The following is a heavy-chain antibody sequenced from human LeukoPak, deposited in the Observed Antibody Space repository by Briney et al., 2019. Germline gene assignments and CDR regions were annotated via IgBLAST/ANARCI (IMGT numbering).Heavy chain of an antibody. D-gene: IGHD3-16*02. J-gene: IGHJ4*02. Sequence: ASVKVSCKASGYTFTGYYIHWVRQAPGQGLEWMGCINPNSGGTNSAQKFQGRVTMTRDTSISTAYMELSRLRSDDTAVYYCARRNYVWGSYPIDYWGQGTLVTVSS. CDR2: INPNSGGT. CDR1: GYTFTGYY. V-gene: IGHV1-2*02. CDR3: ARRNYVWGSYPIDY.